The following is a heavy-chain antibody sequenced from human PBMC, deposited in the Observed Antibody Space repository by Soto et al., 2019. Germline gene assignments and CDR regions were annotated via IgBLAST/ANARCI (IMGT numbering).Heavy chain of an antibody. D-gene: IGHD1-26*01. CDR3: ARDIRWELPRRLYYFDY. V-gene: IGHV3-23*01. CDR2: ISGSGGST. J-gene: IGHJ4*02. CDR1: GFTFSSYA. Sequence: GGSLRLSCAASGFTFSSYAMSWVRQAPGKGLEWVSAISGSGGSTYYADSVKGRFTISRDNAKNSLYLQMNSLRDEDTAVYYCARDIRWELPRRLYYFDYWGQGTLVTVSS.